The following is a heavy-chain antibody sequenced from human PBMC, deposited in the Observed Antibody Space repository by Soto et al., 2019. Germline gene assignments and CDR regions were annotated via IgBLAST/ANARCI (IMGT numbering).Heavy chain of an antibody. D-gene: IGHD2-2*02. CDR1: GYTFTSYA. V-gene: IGHV1-3*01. CDR2: INAGNGST. CDR3: ASDPALLDY. Sequence: QVQLVQSGAEVKKPGASVKVSCKASGYTFTSYAMHLVRQAPGQRLEWMGWINAGNGSTKYSQKFQGRVTITRDTSASTAYMELSSLRSEDTAVYYCASDPALLDYWGQGTLVTVSS. J-gene: IGHJ4*02.